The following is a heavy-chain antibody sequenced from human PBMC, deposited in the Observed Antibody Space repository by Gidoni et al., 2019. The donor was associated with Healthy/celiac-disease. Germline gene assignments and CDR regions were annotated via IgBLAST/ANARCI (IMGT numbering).Heavy chain of an antibody. CDR2: VIPISGTA. D-gene: IGHD2-15*01. Sequence: QVQLVQSGAGVKKPGSAVQVSCKASAGTFRSYAISWVRQAPGQGLEWMGGVIPISGTANSAQKVKGRGTITADKSTSTAYMELSSLRSEDTAVYYCARGYCSGGSCLTAFDYWGQGTLVTVSS. J-gene: IGHJ4*02. V-gene: IGHV1-69*06. CDR1: AGTFRSYA. CDR3: ARGYCSGGSCLTAFDY.